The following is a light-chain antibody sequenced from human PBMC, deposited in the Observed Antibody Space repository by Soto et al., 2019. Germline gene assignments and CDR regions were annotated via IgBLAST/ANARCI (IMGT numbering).Light chain of an antibody. J-gene: IGLJ1*01. CDR1: SSDDGGYNY. Sequence: QSVLTQPRSVSGSPGQSVTISCTGTSSDDGGYNYVSWYQQYPGKAPKVMIYAVTKRPSGVPDRISGSKSGNTASLTISGLQAEDEADYYCCSYAGSYTHYVFGTGTKVTVL. V-gene: IGLV2-11*01. CDR3: CSYAGSYTHYV. CDR2: AVT.